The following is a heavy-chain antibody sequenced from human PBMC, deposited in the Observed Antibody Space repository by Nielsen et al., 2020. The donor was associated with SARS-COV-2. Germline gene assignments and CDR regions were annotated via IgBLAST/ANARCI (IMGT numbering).Heavy chain of an antibody. D-gene: IGHD2-2*01. CDR3: ARLRWVGVVPAALDAFDI. J-gene: IGHJ3*02. Sequence: KVSCKGSGYSFTSYWIGWVRQMPGKGLEWMGIIYPGDSDTRYSPSFQGQVTISADKSISTAYLQWSSLKASDTAMYYCARLRWVGVVPAALDAFDIWGQGTMVTVSS. CDR2: IYPGDSDT. V-gene: IGHV5-51*01. CDR1: GYSFTSYW.